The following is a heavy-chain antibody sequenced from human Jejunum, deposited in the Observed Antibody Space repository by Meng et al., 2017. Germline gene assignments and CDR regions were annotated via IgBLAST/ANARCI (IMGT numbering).Heavy chain of an antibody. Sequence: VQVLELGGGLVQPGGSLRLSCAASGFTFSTYAMSWVRQAPGKGMEWVSVISGRDDSTNYADSVKGRFTISRDNSKSALYLQMNNLRAEDTAVYYCAKGGHLDDWGQGTLVTVSS. CDR2: ISGRDDST. CDR1: GFTFSTYA. CDR3: AKGGHLDD. D-gene: IGHD6-25*01. J-gene: IGHJ4*02. V-gene: IGHV3-23*01.